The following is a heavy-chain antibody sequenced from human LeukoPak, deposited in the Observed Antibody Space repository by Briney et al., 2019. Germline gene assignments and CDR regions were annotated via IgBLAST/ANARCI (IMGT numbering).Heavy chain of an antibody. Sequence: GGSLRLSCAASGFTFDDFAMHWVRQAPGKGLEWVSLISWEGQTTFYADSVRGRFTISRDNSKNSLYLQMNSLTTDDTAFYYCTRDTVLGPPKNFFDHWGQGPLVSVSS. V-gene: IGHV3-43*01. D-gene: IGHD3-16*01. CDR1: GFTFDDFA. CDR2: ISWEGQTT. J-gene: IGHJ4*02. CDR3: TRDTVLGPPKNFFDH.